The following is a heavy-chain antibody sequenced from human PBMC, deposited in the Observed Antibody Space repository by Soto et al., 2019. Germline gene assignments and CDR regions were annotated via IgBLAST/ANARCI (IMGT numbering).Heavy chain of an antibody. V-gene: IGHV3-48*02. CDR3: ARELGYYGSGWDGMDV. D-gene: IGHD3-10*01. CDR2: ISSSSSTI. J-gene: IGHJ6*02. CDR1: GFTFSSYS. Sequence: GGSLRLSCAASGFTFSSYSMNWVRQAPGKGLEWVSYISSSSSTIYYADAVKGRFTISRDNAKNSLYLQMNSLRDEDTAVYYCARELGYYGSGWDGMDVWGQGTTVTAP.